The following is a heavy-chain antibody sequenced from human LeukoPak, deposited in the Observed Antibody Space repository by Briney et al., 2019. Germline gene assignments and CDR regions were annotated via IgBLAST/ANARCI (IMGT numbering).Heavy chain of an antibody. V-gene: IGHV3-23*01. CDR2: ISGSGGST. D-gene: IGHD1-26*01. CDR3: AKDRIVGTIGRAFDI. J-gene: IGHJ3*02. CDR1: GFTFSSYA. Sequence: GGSLRLSCAASGFTFSSYAMSWVRQAPGKGPEWGSVISGSGGSTYYADSVKGRFTISRDNSKNTLYLQMNSLRAEDTAVYYCAKDRIVGTIGRAFDIWGQGTMVTVSS.